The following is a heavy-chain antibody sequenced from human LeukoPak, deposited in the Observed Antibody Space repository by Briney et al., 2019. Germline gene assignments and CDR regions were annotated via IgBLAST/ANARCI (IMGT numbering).Heavy chain of an antibody. V-gene: IGHV1-18*01. Sequence: ASVKVSCKASGYTFTSYGISWVRQAPGQGLEWMGWISACNGNTNYAQKLQGRVTMTTDTSTSTAYMELRSLRSDDTAVYYCARGCPYYYDSSGYYYFDYWGQGTLVTVSS. J-gene: IGHJ4*02. CDR1: GYTFTSYG. CDR2: ISACNGNT. D-gene: IGHD3-22*01. CDR3: ARGCPYYYDSSGYYYFDY.